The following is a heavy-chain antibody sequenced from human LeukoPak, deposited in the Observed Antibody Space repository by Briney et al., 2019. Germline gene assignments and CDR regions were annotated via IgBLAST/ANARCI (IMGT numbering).Heavy chain of an antibody. Sequence: SETLSLTCAVYGGSFSGYYWSWIRQPPGKGLEWIGEINHSGSTNYNPSLKSRVTISVDTSKNQFSLEVRSMTAADTAVYYCARADGAPSFDYWGQGVLVTVSS. CDR2: INHSGST. J-gene: IGHJ4*02. CDR3: ARADGAPSFDY. V-gene: IGHV4-34*01. D-gene: IGHD4-17*01. CDR1: GGSFSGYY.